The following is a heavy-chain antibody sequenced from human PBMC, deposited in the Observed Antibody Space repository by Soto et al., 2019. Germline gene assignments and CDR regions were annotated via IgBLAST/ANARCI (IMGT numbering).Heavy chain of an antibody. CDR3: RVGLIYFGPRRVDY. V-gene: IGHV1-69*06. Sequence: ASVKVSCKASGGTFSSYAISWVRQAPGQGLEWMGGIIPIFGTANYAQKFQGRVTITAYKSTSTAYMELSSLRSEDTAVYYCRVGLIYFGPRRVDYWGQGTLVTVSS. D-gene: IGHD1-26*01. CDR1: GGTFSSYA. CDR2: IIPIFGTA. J-gene: IGHJ4*02.